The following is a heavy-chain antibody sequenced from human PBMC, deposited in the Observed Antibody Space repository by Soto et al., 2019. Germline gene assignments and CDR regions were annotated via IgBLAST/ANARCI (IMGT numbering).Heavy chain of an antibody. Sequence: GESLKISCAASGFTFSSYAMSWVRQAPGKGLEWVSAISGSGGSTYYADSVKGRFTVSRDNSKNTLYLQMNSLRAEDTAVYYCAKDLKVRRDDYVWGSYPAACLDYWGQGTLVTVSS. CDR1: GFTFSSYA. V-gene: IGHV3-23*01. CDR2: ISGSGGST. CDR3: AKDLKVRRDDYVWGSYPAACLDY. D-gene: IGHD3-16*02. J-gene: IGHJ4*02.